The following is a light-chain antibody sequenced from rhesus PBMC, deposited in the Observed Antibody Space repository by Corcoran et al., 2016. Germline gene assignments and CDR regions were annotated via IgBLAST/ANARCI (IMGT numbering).Light chain of an antibody. CDR3: QQYNDLLWT. CDR2: SAY. V-gene: IGKV3-40*03. Sequence: EIVMTQSPATLSLSPGETATLSCRASESVCSYLAWYQQNPGQAPKLLVHSAYLRATGIPDRFSGSGSRTEVTLPISSLEPEDVGVYHCQQYNDLLWTFGQGTKVEIK. CDR1: ESVCSY. J-gene: IGKJ1*01.